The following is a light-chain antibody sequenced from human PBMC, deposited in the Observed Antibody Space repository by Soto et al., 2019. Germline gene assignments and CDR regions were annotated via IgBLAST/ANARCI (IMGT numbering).Light chain of an antibody. V-gene: IGLV2-23*01. J-gene: IGLJ2*01. CDR1: SSDVGSYNL. CDR2: EGS. Sequence: QSALTQPASVSGSPGQSITISCTGTSSDVGSYNLVSWYQQHPGKAPKLMIYEGSKRPSGVSNRFSGSKSGNTASLTIAGRQAEEEADSYCCSYAGSVVFGGVTKLTVL. CDR3: CSYAGSVV.